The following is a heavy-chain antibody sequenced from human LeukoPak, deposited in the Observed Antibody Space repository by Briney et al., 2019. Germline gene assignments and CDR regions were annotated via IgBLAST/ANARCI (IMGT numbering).Heavy chain of an antibody. CDR2: IYYSGST. D-gene: IGHD6-13*01. V-gene: IGHV4-61*01. CDR1: GGSVSSGSYY. J-gene: IGHJ4*02. Sequence: SETLSLTCTVSGGSVSSGSYYWSWIRQPPGKGLEWIGYIYYSGSTNYNPSLKSRVTISVDTSKNQFSLKLSSVTAADTAVHYCARGAGYSSSNDYWGQGTLVTVSS. CDR3: ARGAGYSSSNDY.